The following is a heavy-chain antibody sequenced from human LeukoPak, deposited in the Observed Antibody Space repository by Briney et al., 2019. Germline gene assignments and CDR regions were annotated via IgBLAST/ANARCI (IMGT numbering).Heavy chain of an antibody. Sequence: SETLSLTCAVYGGSFSGYYWSWIRQPPGKGLEWMGEINHSGSTNYNPSLKSRVTISVDTSKNQFSLKLSSVTAADTAVYYCARGPSILTGYYDSDYWGQGTLVTVSS. V-gene: IGHV4-34*01. CDR3: ARGPSILTGYYDSDY. J-gene: IGHJ4*02. CDR1: GGSFSGYY. CDR2: INHSGST. D-gene: IGHD3-9*01.